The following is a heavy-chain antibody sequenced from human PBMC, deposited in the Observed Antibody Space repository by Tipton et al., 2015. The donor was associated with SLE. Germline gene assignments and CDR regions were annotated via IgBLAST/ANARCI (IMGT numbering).Heavy chain of an antibody. CDR1: GGSISSHY. CDR2: IYYSGST. J-gene: IGHJ6*03. D-gene: IGHD3-10*01. Sequence: SLTCTVSGGSISSHYWSWIRQPPGRGLEWIGYIYYSGSTNYNPSLKSRVTISIDTSNNLFYLRLMSVTAADTAAYYCARDGGITTDIDVWGKGITVTVSS. CDR3: ARDGGITTDIDV. V-gene: IGHV4-59*11.